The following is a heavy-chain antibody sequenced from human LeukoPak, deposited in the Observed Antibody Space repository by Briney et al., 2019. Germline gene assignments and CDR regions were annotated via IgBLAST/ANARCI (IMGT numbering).Heavy chain of an antibody. J-gene: IGHJ5*02. D-gene: IGHD3-10*01. CDR2: INPNSGGT. V-gene: IGHV1-2*02. CDR1: GYTFTGYY. Sequence: ASVKVSCKASGYTFTGYYMHWVRQAPGQGLEWMGWINPNSGGTNYAQKFQGRVTMTRDTSISTAYMELSRLRSDDTAVYYCARDIIPRANNWFDPWGQGTLVTVSS. CDR3: ARDIIPRANNWFDP.